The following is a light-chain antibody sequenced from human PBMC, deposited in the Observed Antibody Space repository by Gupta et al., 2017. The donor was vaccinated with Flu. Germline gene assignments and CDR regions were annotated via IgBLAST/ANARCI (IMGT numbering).Light chain of an antibody. CDR3: HQYLDSQG. Sequence: DIVLTQSPGTLSLSPGERATLSCRTSQTVSSPYLAWYQQKPGQAPRLLIYGASNRAPGIPDRFGGSGSGTDFTLTITRLEPEDFAVYYCHQYLDSQGFGQGTRVEIK. CDR1: QTVSSPY. V-gene: IGKV3-20*01. CDR2: GAS. J-gene: IGKJ1*01.